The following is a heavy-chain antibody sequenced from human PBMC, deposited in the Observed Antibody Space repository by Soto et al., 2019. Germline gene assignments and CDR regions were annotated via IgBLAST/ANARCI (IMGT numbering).Heavy chain of an antibody. V-gene: IGHV1-69*06. Sequence: QVQVVQSGAEVKKPGSSVKISCKASGRIFSSFPTSWVRQVPGQGLEWMGGVISASGSVTYAPQFQDRVTIAAVTSAGIGYLELTSLTSEDTAIYYCAKGGSRDGYNYVLDQWGPGTMVTVSS. D-gene: IGHD5-18*01. CDR2: VISASGSV. J-gene: IGHJ1*01. CDR3: AKGGSRDGYNYVLDQ. CDR1: GRIFSSFP.